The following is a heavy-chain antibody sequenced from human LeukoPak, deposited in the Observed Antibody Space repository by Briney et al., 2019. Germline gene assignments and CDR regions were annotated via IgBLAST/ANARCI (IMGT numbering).Heavy chain of an antibody. CDR3: ARIADHSDY. J-gene: IGHJ4*02. CDR2: IYYTGST. D-gene: IGHD6-13*01. V-gene: IGHV4-39*07. CDR1: GGSISSSSYY. Sequence: PSETLSLTCTVSGGSISSSSYYWGWIRQPPGKGLEWIGSIYYTGSTYYNSSLKSRVTISVDTSRNQFSLKLSSVTAADTAVYYCARIADHSDYWGQGTLVTVSS.